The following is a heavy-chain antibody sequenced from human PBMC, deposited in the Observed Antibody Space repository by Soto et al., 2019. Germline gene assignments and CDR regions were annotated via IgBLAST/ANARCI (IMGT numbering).Heavy chain of an antibody. CDR3: ARGLMGREVAGHREEFDY. D-gene: IGHD6-19*01. J-gene: IGHJ4*02. V-gene: IGHV4-31*03. CDR2: IYYSGST. CDR1: GGSISSGGYY. Sequence: SETLSLTCTVSGGSISSGGYYWSWIRQHPGKGLEWIGYIYYSGSTYYNPSLKSRVTISVDTSKNQFSLKLSSVTAADTAVYYCARGLMGREVAGHREEFDYWGQGTLVTVSS.